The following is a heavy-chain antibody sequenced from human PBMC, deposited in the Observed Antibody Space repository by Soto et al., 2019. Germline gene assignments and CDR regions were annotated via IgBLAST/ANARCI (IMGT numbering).Heavy chain of an antibody. Sequence: GESLKISCEGSGYSFTSYWIGWVRQMPGKGLEWMGIIYPGDSDTRYSPSFQGQVTISADKSISTAYLQWSSLKASDTAMYYCARHIATVTTPYDYWGQGTLVTVSS. CDR2: IYPGDSDT. J-gene: IGHJ4*02. CDR3: ARHIATVTTPYDY. CDR1: GYSFTSYW. V-gene: IGHV5-51*01. D-gene: IGHD4-17*01.